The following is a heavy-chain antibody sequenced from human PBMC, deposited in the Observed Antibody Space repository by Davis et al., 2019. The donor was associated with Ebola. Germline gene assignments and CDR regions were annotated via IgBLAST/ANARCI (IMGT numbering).Heavy chain of an antibody. J-gene: IGHJ3*02. Sequence: GGSLRLSCAASGFTFSSYSMNWVRQAPGKGLEWVSSISSSSSYIYYADSVKGRFTISRDNSKNTLYLQMNSLRAEDTAVYYCAKRSIAVAGLGAFDIWGQGTMVTVSS. CDR1: GFTFSSYS. D-gene: IGHD6-19*01. V-gene: IGHV3-21*04. CDR3: AKRSIAVAGLGAFDI. CDR2: ISSSSSYI.